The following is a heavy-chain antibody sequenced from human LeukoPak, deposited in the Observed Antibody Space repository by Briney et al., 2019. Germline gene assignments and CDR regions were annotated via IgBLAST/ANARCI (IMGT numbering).Heavy chain of an antibody. CDR1: GGSISSSSYY. CDR2: IYYSGST. Sequence: SETLSLTCTVSGGSISSSSYYWGWIRQPPGKGLEWIGSIYYSGSTYYNPSLKSRVTISVDTSKNQFSLKLSSVTAADTAVYYCAREGSGPVRRKYYFDYWGQGTLVTVSS. J-gene: IGHJ4*02. D-gene: IGHD6-19*01. CDR3: AREGSGPVRRKYYFDY. V-gene: IGHV4-39*07.